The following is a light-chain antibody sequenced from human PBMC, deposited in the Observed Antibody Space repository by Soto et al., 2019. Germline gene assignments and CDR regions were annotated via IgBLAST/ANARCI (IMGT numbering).Light chain of an antibody. CDR1: QGIKDY. J-gene: IGKJ5*01. CDR2: DAS. Sequence: EIVMTQSPATLSVSPGERATLSCRASQGIKDYVAWFQQKPGQAPRLLIYDASNRATGIPARFSGSGSGTAGTITISSLEPEDCEVYYCQQRSHWPYTFGQGTRLEIK. V-gene: IGKV3D-11*01. CDR3: QQRSHWPYT.